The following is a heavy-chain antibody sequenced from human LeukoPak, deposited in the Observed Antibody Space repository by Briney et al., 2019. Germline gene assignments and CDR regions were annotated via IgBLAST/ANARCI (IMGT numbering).Heavy chain of an antibody. V-gene: IGHV1-69*13. J-gene: IGHJ6*03. Sequence: GASVKASCKASGGTFSSYAISWVRQAPGQGLEWMGGIIPIFGTANYAQKFQGRVTITADESTSTAYMELSSLRSEDTAVYYCATLNIAAAGTDYYYYMDVWGKGTTVTVSS. CDR3: ATLNIAAAGTDYYYYMDV. CDR2: IIPIFGTA. D-gene: IGHD6-13*01. CDR1: GGTFSSYA.